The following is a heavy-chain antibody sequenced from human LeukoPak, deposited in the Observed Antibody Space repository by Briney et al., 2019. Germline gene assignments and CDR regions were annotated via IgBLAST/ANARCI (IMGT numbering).Heavy chain of an antibody. CDR2: IFPGDSDI. V-gene: IGHV5-51*01. Sequence: GESLKISCRGSGYSFTSYWIGWVRQMPGKGLEWMGIIFPGDSDITYSPSFQGQVIISADKSISTAYLQWSSLKASDTAMYYCARHGTGSSSDFDYWGQGTLVTVSS. D-gene: IGHD6-19*01. CDR1: GYSFTSYW. CDR3: ARHGTGSSSDFDY. J-gene: IGHJ4*02.